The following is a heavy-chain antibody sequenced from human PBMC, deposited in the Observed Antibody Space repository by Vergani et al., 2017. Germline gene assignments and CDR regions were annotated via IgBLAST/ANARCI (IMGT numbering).Heavy chain of an antibody. CDR2: FDPEDGET. J-gene: IGHJ4*02. V-gene: IGHV1-24*01. Sequence: QVQLVQSGAEVKKPGASVKVSCKVSGYTLTELSMHWVRQAPGKGLEWMGGFDPEDGETIYAQKFQGRVTMTEDTSTDTAYMELSSLRSEDTAVYYCETGSPINNYDFWSGPLDYWGQGTLVTVSS. D-gene: IGHD3-3*01. CDR3: ETGSPINNYDFWSGPLDY. CDR1: GYTLTELS.